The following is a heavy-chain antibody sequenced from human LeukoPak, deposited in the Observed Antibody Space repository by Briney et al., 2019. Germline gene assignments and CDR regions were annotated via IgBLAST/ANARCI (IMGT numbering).Heavy chain of an antibody. CDR3: ALDILTGYYTVGYEYFQH. CDR1: GGSISSSSYY. CDR2: NYYSGST. V-gene: IGHV4-39*07. Sequence: PSETLSLTCTVSGGSISSSSYYWGWIRQPPGKGLEWIGSNYYSGSTYYNPSLKSRVTISVDTSKNQFSLKLSSVTAADTAVYYCALDILTGYYTVGYEYFQHWGQGTLVTVSS. D-gene: IGHD3-9*01. J-gene: IGHJ1*01.